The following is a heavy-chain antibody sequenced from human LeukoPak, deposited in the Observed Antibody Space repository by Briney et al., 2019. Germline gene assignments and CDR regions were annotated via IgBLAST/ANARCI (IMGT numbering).Heavy chain of an antibody. J-gene: IGHJ4*02. Sequence: GGSLRLSCAASGFIFSSYAMSWVRQAPGKGLEWVSAISGSGGSTYYADSVKGRFTISRDNSKNTLYLQMNSLRAEDTAVYYCAKASAMIVVVSKHFDYWGQGTLVTVSS. CDR2: ISGSGGST. D-gene: IGHD3-22*01. V-gene: IGHV3-23*01. CDR1: GFIFSSYA. CDR3: AKASAMIVVVSKHFDY.